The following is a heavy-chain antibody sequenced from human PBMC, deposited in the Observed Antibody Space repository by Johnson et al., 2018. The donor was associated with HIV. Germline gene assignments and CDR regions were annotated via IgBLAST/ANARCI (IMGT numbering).Heavy chain of an antibody. CDR3: ANRRGIGDGTTGSLDI. V-gene: IGHV3-23*04. D-gene: IGHD3-16*01. J-gene: IGHJ3*02. Sequence: VQLVESGGGLVQPGGSLRLSCAASGFTFSNYAMNWVRQAPGKGLEWVSGISNSGGSTYFADSVKGRFTISRDNSKNTLSLQMNSLRAEDTAVYYCANRRGIGDGTTGSLDIWGQGTMVTVSS. CDR2: ISNSGGST. CDR1: GFTFSNYA.